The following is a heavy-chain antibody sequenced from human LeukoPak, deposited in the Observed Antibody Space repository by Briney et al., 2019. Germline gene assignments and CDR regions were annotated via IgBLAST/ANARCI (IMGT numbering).Heavy chain of an antibody. J-gene: IGHJ3*02. D-gene: IGHD5-24*01. CDR1: GYSFTTYW. CDR2: IYPGDSDT. Sequence: NSGESLKISCKGSGYSFTTYWIGWVRQMPGKGLEWMGIIYPGDSDTRYSPSFQGQVTISADKSISTAYLQWSSLKASDTAMYYCARPRRDGYNYSGLVRPYDAFDIWGQGTMVTVSS. CDR3: ARPRRDGYNYSGLVRPYDAFDI. V-gene: IGHV5-51*01.